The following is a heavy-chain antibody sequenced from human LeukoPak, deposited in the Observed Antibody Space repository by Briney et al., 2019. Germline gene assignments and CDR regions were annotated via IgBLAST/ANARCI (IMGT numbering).Heavy chain of an antibody. D-gene: IGHD4-17*01. Sequence: PSETLSLTCAVSGTSITSSSNWWGWIRQPPGQGLEWIGTVYNDGRTFYNPSLRSRVTISLDASRNQFSLRLTSVTAADTAVYFCARREYGVLFDPWGQGTLVTVSS. CDR2: VYNDGRT. V-gene: IGHV4-39*01. J-gene: IGHJ5*02. CDR3: ARREYGVLFDP. CDR1: GTSITSSSNW.